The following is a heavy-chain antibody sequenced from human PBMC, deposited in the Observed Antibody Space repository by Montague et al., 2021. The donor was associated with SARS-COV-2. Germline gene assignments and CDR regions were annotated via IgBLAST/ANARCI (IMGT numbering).Heavy chain of an antibody. CDR2: IDYGGSH. V-gene: IGHV4-61*01. CDR3: ATYRQGGSGRGY. J-gene: IGHJ4*02. D-gene: IGHD3-10*01. CDR1: GVSVSNPYYH. Sequence: SETLSLTCTVSGVSVSNPYYHWSWIRQPPGKGLEWIGYIDYGGSHNYSLSLYSRVTISLDTSKNQLSLRLTSATAADTAVYYCATYRQGGSGRGYWGQGILVTVSS.